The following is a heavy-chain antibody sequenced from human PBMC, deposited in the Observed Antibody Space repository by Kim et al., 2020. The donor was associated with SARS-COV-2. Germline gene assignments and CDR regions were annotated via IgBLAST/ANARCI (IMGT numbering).Heavy chain of an antibody. CDR1: GGSISSYY. CDR3: ARRSGDSSGYYPY. D-gene: IGHD3-22*01. J-gene: IGHJ4*02. Sequence: SETLSLTCTVSGGSISSYYWSWLRQPPGKGLEWIGYIYYSGSTDYNPSLKSRVTISVDTSKNQFSLKLSSLTAADTAVYYCARRSGDSSGYYPYWGQGTLVTVSS. CDR2: IYYSGST. V-gene: IGHV4-59*01.